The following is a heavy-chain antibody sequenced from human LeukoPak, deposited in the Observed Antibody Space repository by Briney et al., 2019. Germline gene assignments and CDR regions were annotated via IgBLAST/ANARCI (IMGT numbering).Heavy chain of an antibody. J-gene: IGHJ1*01. V-gene: IGHV4-59*01. CDR2: IYYSGST. D-gene: IGHD6-19*01. CDR3: ARFGVAGNGGELGFQH. Sequence: SETLSLTCTVSGGSISSYYWSWIRQPPGKGLEWIGYIYYSGSTNYNPSLKSRVTISVDTSKNQFSLKLSSVTAADTAVYYCARFGVAGNGGELGFQHWGRGTLVTVSS. CDR1: GGSISSYY.